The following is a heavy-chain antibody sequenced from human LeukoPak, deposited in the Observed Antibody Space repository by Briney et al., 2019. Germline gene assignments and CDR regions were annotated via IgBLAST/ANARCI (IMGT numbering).Heavy chain of an antibody. D-gene: IGHD1-1*01. Sequence: GGSLRLSCAASGFTFSGYSMNWVRQAPGKGLEWVSSISGRSGYIYYADSVRGRFTVSRDNAKNSLYLQMNSLRAEDAAVYYCTTISDWGQGTLVTVSS. J-gene: IGHJ4*02. CDR3: TTISD. CDR1: GFTFSGYS. V-gene: IGHV3-21*01. CDR2: ISGRSGYI.